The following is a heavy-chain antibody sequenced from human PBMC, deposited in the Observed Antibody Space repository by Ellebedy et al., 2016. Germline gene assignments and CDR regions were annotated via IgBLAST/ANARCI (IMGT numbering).Heavy chain of an antibody. J-gene: IGHJ5*02. CDR2: IYYSGST. CDR3: LRMDTAMVIADP. V-gene: IGHV4-31*03. D-gene: IGHD5-18*01. Sequence: SETLSLXCTVSGGSISSGGYYWSWIRQHPGKGLEWIGYIYYSGSTYYNPSLKSRVTISVDTSKNQFSLKLSSVTAADTAVYYCLRMDTAMVIADPWGQGTLVTVSS. CDR1: GGSISSGGYY.